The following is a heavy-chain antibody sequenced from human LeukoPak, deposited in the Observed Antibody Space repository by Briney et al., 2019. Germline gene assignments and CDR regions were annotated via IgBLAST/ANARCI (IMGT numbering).Heavy chain of an antibody. Sequence: GGSLRLSCSASGFTFADYTMTWIRQAPGKGLEWVAFIRKKADGGTPEYAASVRGRFTASRDDSKSIAYLQMNSLTTEDTAVYYCTRDPPTRYWGQGTLVTVSS. CDR3: TRDPPTRY. CDR1: GFTFADYT. D-gene: IGHD2-15*01. CDR2: IRKKADGGTP. J-gene: IGHJ4*02. V-gene: IGHV3-49*03.